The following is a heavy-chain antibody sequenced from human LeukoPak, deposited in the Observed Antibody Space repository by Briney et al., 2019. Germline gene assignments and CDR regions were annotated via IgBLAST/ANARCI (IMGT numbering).Heavy chain of an antibody. D-gene: IGHD6-13*01. CDR2: ISCDGNNK. Sequence: GGSLRLSCATSGFTFSAYDLYWVRQAPGRGLEWVAVISCDGNNKYYADRVRGRFSTSRDISKNTLYLQMNSLRAEDTAVYYCAKDGPYSSRDRGDYWGQGTLVTVSS. CDR3: AKDGPYSSRDRGDY. V-gene: IGHV3-30-3*01. J-gene: IGHJ4*02. CDR1: GFTFSAYD.